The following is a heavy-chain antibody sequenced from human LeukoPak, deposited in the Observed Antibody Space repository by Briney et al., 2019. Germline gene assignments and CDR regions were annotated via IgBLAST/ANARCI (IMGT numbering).Heavy chain of an antibody. Sequence: SETLSLTCTVSGVSISSYYWSWIRQPPGKGLEWMGDIYYSGSTNYNSSLKSRVTISVDLYKNTFSLKLSSVTAADTDVYYCARIYYYDSSGYSTIYWYFDLWGRGTMVTVSS. V-gene: IGHV4-59*08. CDR3: ARIYYYDSSGYSTIYWYFDL. J-gene: IGHJ2*01. D-gene: IGHD3-22*01. CDR2: IYYSGST. CDR1: GVSISSYY.